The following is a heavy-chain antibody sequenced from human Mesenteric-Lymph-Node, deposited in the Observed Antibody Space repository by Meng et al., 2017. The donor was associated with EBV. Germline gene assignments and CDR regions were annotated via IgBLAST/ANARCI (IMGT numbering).Heavy chain of an antibody. J-gene: IGHJ4*02. D-gene: IGHD5-12*01. Sequence: QVQLQQWGAGLLKPSETLSLTCAVYGGSFSGYYWTWIRQPPGKGLEWIGEINHSGSTNYNPSLKSRVIISVDTSKNQFSLKLSSVTAADTAVYYCASALPGLPHDSWGRGTLVTVSS. V-gene: IGHV4-34*02. CDR1: GGSFSGYY. CDR2: INHSGST. CDR3: ASALPGLPHDS.